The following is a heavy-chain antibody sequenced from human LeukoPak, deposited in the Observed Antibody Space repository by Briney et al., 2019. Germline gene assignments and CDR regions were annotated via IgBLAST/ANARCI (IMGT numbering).Heavy chain of an antibody. CDR2: ISAYNGNT. J-gene: IGHJ5*02. CDR1: GYTFTSYD. V-gene: IGHV1-18*01. CDR3: ARFIAVAGTRNWFDP. Sequence: ASVKVSCKASGYTFTSYDISWVRQAPGQGLEWMGWISAYNGNTNYAQKLQGRVTMTTDTSTSTAYMELRSLRSDDTAVYYCARFIAVAGTRNWFDPWGQGTLVTVSS. D-gene: IGHD6-19*01.